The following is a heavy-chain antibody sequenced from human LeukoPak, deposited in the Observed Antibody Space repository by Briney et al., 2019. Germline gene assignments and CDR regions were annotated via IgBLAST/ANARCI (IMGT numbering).Heavy chain of an antibody. CDR2: IYHSGST. V-gene: IGHV4-30-2*01. D-gene: IGHD6-13*01. CDR3: ASPDPKYSSSFYFQH. CDR1: GGSISSGGYS. Sequence: SQTLSLTCAVSGGSISSGGYSWSWLRQPPGKGLEWIGCIYHSGSTYYNPSLKSRVTISVDRSKNQFSLKLSSVTAADTAVYYCASPDPKYSSSFYFQHWGQGTLVTVSS. J-gene: IGHJ1*01.